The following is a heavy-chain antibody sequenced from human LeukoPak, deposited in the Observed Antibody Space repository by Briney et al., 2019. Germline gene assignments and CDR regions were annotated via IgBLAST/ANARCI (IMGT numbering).Heavy chain of an antibody. CDR1: GYTFTGYY. Sequence: ASVKVSCKASGYTFTGYYMHWVRQAPGQGLEWMGIINPSGGSTSYAQKFQGRVTMTRDMSTSTVYMELSSLRSEDTAVYYCARCGYSSGWYYYYYMDVWGKGTTVTVSS. CDR2: INPSGGST. D-gene: IGHD6-19*01. CDR3: ARCGYSSGWYYYYYMDV. J-gene: IGHJ6*03. V-gene: IGHV1-46*01.